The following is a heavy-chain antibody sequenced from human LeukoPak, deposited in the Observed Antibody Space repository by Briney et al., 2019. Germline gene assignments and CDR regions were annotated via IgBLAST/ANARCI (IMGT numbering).Heavy chain of an antibody. CDR1: GYTLTSYA. CDR3: ARDPCSSTSCYRNWFDP. D-gene: IGHD2-2*01. CDR2: INAGNGNT. J-gene: IGHJ5*02. Sequence: ASPKASCKAPGYTLTSYAMHWVRQAPGQRLDWMGWINAGNGNTKYSQKFQGRVTVTRDTSASTAYMELSSLGSEDTAVYCCARDPCSSTSCYRNWFDPWGQGTLVTVSS. V-gene: IGHV1-3*01.